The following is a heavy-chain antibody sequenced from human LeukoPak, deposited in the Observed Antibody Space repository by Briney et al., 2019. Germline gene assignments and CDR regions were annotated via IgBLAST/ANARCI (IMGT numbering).Heavy chain of an antibody. CDR3: ASSYFYDGPRYFDY. CDR1: GGSITSCY. D-gene: IGHD3-22*01. J-gene: IGHJ4*02. CDR2: IYYTGST. Sequence: SETLSLTCTVSGGSITSCYWAWIRQPPGEGLEYIGYIYYTGSTNSNPSLKSRVTISLDMSKNQFSLKLNSVTAADTAMYYCASSYFYDGPRYFDYWGLGTLVTVSS. V-gene: IGHV4-59*08.